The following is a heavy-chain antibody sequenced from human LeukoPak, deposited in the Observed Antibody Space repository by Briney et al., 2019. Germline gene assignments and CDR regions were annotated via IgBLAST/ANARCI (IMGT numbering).Heavy chain of an antibody. J-gene: IGHJ6*03. CDR2: INAYNGNT. V-gene: IGHV1-18*01. CDR1: GYTFTSYI. CDR3: ARDRHIAAAVYYNYMYV. D-gene: IGHD6-13*01. Sequence: ASVKVSCKASGYTFTSYIISWVRQAPGQGLEWMGWINAYNGNTDYAQRVQGRVTMTTDTSTSTAYMELRSLRSDDTAVYYCARDRHIAAAVYYNYMYVWGRGTQVTVSS.